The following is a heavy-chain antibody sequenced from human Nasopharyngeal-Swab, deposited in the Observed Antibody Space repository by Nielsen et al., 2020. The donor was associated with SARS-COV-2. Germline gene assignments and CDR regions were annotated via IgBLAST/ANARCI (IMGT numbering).Heavy chain of an antibody. V-gene: IGHV3-74*01. Sequence: GGSLRLSCSASGFTFSSYWMQWVRQAPGKGLEWVARVNSDGSTKNHADSLQGCFSISRNNVKNEVYLQVSGLRGEDTAVYYCGRAGYYRIDYWGQGTLVTVSS. D-gene: IGHD2-15*01. CDR1: GFTFSSYW. J-gene: IGHJ4*02. CDR3: GRAGYYRIDY. CDR2: VNSDGSTK.